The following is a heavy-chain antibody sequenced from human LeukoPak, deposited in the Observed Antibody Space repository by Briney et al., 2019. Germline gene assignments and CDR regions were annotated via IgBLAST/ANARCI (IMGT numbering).Heavy chain of an antibody. CDR3: TTWTDLYDY. CDR2: IRSKTDGGTI. D-gene: IGHD3/OR15-3a*01. V-gene: IGHV3-15*01. CDR1: GFTFSNYA. Sequence: PGGSLRLSCAASGFTFSNYAMSWVRQAPGMGLDWVGRIRSKTDGGTIDYAAPVKGRFVISRDDSRDTLYLQMNSLRIEDTAMYYCTTWTDLYDYWGQGILVTVSP. J-gene: IGHJ4*02.